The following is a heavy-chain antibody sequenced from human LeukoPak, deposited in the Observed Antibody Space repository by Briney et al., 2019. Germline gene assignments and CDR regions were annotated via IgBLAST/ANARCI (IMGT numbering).Heavy chain of an antibody. CDR2: ISPNEGYT. D-gene: IGHD3-10*01. Sequence: GGSLRLSCAASGFTFSSNAMHWVRQAPGKGLEYVSSISPNEGYTYYAHSVKGRFTISRDNSKNTLYLQMGTLRAEDMAVYYCARGHMTVRGVVDYWGQGTLVTVSS. V-gene: IGHV3-64*01. CDR3: ARGHMTVRGVVDY. J-gene: IGHJ4*02. CDR1: GFTFSSNA.